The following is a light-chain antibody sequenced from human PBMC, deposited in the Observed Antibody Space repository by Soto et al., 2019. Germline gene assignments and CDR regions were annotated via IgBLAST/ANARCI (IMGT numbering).Light chain of an antibody. CDR1: SSTIGAGYG. V-gene: IGLV1-40*01. J-gene: IGLJ1*01. Sequence: QSVLTQPPSVSGTPGQTVTISCTGSSSTIGAGYGVHWYQQFPGTAPKLLVFANNNRPAGVPDRFSGSKSGTSASLAITGLQAEDEATYYCQSYHTSLTGVFGTGTKVTVL. CDR2: ANN. CDR3: QSYHTSLTGV.